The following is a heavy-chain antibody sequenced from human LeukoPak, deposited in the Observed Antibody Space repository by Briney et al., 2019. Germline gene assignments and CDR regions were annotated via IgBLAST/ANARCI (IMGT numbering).Heavy chain of an antibody. V-gene: IGHV1-69*13. CDR3: ARVVTPRYCSTTNCYLKGWFDP. Sequence: GASVKVSCKASGGTLSRFAMSWLRQAPGQGLEWMGRIIAIFGTANYAQKFQGRVTITADESTGTVYMELRSLRSEDTAVYYCARVVTPRYCSTTNCYLKGWFDPWGQGTLVSVSS. D-gene: IGHD2-2*01. CDR2: IIAIFGTA. CDR1: GGTLSRFA. J-gene: IGHJ5*02.